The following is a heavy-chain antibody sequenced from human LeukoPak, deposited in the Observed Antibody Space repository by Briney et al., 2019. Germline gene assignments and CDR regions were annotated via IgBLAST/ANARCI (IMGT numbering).Heavy chain of an antibody. CDR3: AVCLTRITDFMDV. V-gene: IGHV4-59*01. J-gene: IGHJ6*03. D-gene: IGHD3-10*01. CDR2: IYYSGST. Sequence: PSETLSLTCTASGGSITSYYWSCSRQPPGKGLEWIGYIYYSGSTNYNPSLKSRVTISVDTSKNQFSLKLSSVTAADTAVYYCAVCLTRITDFMDVWGKGTTVTVSS. CDR1: GGSITSYY.